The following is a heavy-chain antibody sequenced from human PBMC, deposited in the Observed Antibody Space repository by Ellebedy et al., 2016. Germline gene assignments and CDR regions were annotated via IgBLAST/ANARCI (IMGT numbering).Heavy chain of an antibody. CDR3: AILEDYYDSSPFFDY. V-gene: IGHV3-23*01. J-gene: IGHJ4*02. Sequence: GESLKISXAASGFTFSSYAVSWVRQAPGKELEWVSAINANGGATFYADSVKGRFTISRDNSENTLYLRMNSLRAEDTAVYYCAILEDYYDSSPFFDYWGQGTLVTVSS. D-gene: IGHD3-22*01. CDR1: GFTFSSYA. CDR2: INANGGAT.